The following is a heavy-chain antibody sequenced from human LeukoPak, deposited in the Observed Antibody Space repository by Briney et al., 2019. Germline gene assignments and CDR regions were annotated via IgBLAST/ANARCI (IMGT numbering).Heavy chain of an antibody. V-gene: IGHV1-2*02. Sequence: ASVKVSCKASGYTFTGYYMHWVRQAPGQGLEWMGWINPNSGGTNYAQKFQGRVTLTSDTSKSTACMELTSLKSDDTAVYYCARGRFRVTTSNACIGDYWGQGTLITVSS. CDR2: INPNSGGT. J-gene: IGHJ4*02. D-gene: IGHD3-3*01. CDR1: GYTFTGYY. CDR3: ARGRFRVTTSNACIGDY.